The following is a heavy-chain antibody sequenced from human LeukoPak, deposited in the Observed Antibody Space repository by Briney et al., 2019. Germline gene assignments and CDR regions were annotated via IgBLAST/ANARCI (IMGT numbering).Heavy chain of an antibody. Sequence: ASVKASCKASGYTFTSYDINWVRQATGQGLEWMGWMNPNSGNTGYAQKFQGRVTMTRNTSISTAYMELSSLRSEDTAVYYCARGGYCTNGVCYTGIFDYWGQGTLVTVSS. D-gene: IGHD2-8*01. CDR1: GYTFTSYD. V-gene: IGHV1-8*01. CDR2: MNPNSGNT. J-gene: IGHJ4*02. CDR3: ARGGYCTNGVCYTGIFDY.